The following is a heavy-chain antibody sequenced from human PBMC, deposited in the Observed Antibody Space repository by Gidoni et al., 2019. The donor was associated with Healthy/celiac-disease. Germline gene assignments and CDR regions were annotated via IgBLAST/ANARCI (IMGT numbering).Heavy chain of an antibody. Sequence: EVQLVESGGGLVQPGGSLRLSCAASGFTFSSYWISWVRQAPGKWLEWVANIKQDGSEKYYVDSVKGRFTISRDNAKNSLYLQMNSLRAEDTAVYYCARGVALAYCGGDCYSHAFDIWGQGTMVTVSS. D-gene: IGHD2-21*01. J-gene: IGHJ3*02. CDR3: ARGVALAYCGGDCYSHAFDI. CDR1: GFTFSSYW. V-gene: IGHV3-7*03. CDR2: IKQDGSEK.